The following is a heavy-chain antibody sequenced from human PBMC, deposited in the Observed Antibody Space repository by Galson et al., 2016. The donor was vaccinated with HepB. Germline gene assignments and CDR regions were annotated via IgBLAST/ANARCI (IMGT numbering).Heavy chain of an antibody. Sequence: SLRLSCAASGFTFSSYGMHWVRQAPGKGLEWVAVISYDGSNKYYADSVKGRFTISRDNSKNTLYLQMNSLRAEDTAVYYCASLGYTDRDFNYWGQGTLVTVSS. J-gene: IGHJ4*02. D-gene: IGHD5-18*01. CDR3: ASLGYTDRDFNY. V-gene: IGHV3-30*03. CDR1: GFTFSSYG. CDR2: ISYDGSNK.